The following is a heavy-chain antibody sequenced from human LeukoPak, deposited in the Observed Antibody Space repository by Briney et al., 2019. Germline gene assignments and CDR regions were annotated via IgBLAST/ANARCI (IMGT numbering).Heavy chain of an antibody. CDR1: GGSISSSSYY. D-gene: IGHD7-27*01. Sequence: PSETLSLTCTVSGGSISSSSYYWGWIRQPPGKGREWFGSIYYSGSTYYNPSLKSRVTISVDTSKNQFSLKLSSVTAADTAVYYCARDRGSNWGSGLFDYWGQGTLVTVSS. CDR3: ARDRGSNWGSGLFDY. J-gene: IGHJ4*02. V-gene: IGHV4-39*07. CDR2: IYYSGST.